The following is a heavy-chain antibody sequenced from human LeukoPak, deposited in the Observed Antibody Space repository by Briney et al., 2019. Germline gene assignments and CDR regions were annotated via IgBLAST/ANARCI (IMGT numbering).Heavy chain of an antibody. CDR2: IYHSGST. Sequence: SETLSLTCTVSGYSISSGYYWGWIRQPPGQGLEWIGSIYHSGSTYYNPSLKSQVTISVDTSKNQFSLKLSSVTAADTAVYYCARASISPNWFDPWGQGTLVTVSS. J-gene: IGHJ5*02. CDR1: GYSISSGYY. V-gene: IGHV4-38-2*02. CDR3: ARASISPNWFDP. D-gene: IGHD6-6*01.